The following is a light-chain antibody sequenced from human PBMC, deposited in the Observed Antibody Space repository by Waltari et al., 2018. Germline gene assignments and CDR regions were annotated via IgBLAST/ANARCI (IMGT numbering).Light chain of an antibody. CDR1: SSDVGKYKF. V-gene: IGLV2-8*01. CDR2: DVN. Sequence: QSALTQPPSASGSSGQSVTISCTGTSSDVGKYKFVSWYQQHPGKAPKLMIYDVNKRPYGFPDRSSGSKSGNTASLIVSGLQAEDEADYFGCSYSGGNTLLFGGGTKLTVL. CDR3: CSYSGGNTLL. J-gene: IGLJ3*02.